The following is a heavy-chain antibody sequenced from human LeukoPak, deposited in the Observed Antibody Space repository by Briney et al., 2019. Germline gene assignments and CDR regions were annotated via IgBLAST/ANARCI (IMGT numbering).Heavy chain of an antibody. CDR3: ARVPRGEMATISGDAFDI. V-gene: IGHV4-59*01. D-gene: IGHD5-24*01. CDR2: IYYSGST. CDR1: GGSISNYY. J-gene: IGHJ3*02. Sequence: SETLSLTCTVSGGSISNYYWSWIRQPPGKGLEWIGYIYYSGSTNYNPSLKSRVTISVDTSKNQFSLKLSSVTAADTAVYYCARVPRGEMATISGDAFDIWGQGTMVTVSS.